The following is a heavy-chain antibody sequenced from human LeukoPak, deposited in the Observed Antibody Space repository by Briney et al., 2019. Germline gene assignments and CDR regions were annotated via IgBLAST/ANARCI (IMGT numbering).Heavy chain of an antibody. Sequence: ASVKVSCKASGYTFTSYGISWVRQAPGQGLEWMGWISAYNGNTNYAQKLQGRVTMTTDTSTSTAYMELRSLRSDDTAVYYCAREGPRNYYDSSGYYAFWGQGTLVTVSS. CDR1: GYTFTSYG. J-gene: IGHJ4*02. D-gene: IGHD3-22*01. CDR2: ISAYNGNT. CDR3: AREGPRNYYDSSGYYAF. V-gene: IGHV1-18*01.